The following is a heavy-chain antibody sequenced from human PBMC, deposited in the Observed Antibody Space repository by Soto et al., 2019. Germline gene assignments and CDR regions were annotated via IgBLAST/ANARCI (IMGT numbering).Heavy chain of an antibody. D-gene: IGHD2-15*01. Sequence: QVQLVESGGGVVQPGRSLRLSCAASGFTFSTYAMHWVRQAPGKGLEWVAGISYDGSNKHYADSVNGRFTISRDNSMNTLYLQMNSLIAEDTAVYYCARPPVIDIVVHPDYWGQGTLVTVSS. CDR3: ARPPVIDIVVHPDY. V-gene: IGHV3-30*04. CDR2: ISYDGSNK. J-gene: IGHJ4*02. CDR1: GFTFSTYA.